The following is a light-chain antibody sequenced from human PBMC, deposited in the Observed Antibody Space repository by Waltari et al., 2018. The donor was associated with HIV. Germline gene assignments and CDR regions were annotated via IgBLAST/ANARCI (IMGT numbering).Light chain of an antibody. CDR2: RDN. CDR1: TSTVGTNF. J-gene: IGLJ1*01. V-gene: IGLV1-47*01. Sequence: QSVLTQPPSASGTPGQRVTISCSGTTSTVGTNFVSWYQQPPGTAPKLHIHRDNRRPSGVPDRFSGSKSGASASLGISGLRSEDEGDYYCATWDGSLGGFYVFGAGTKVTVL. CDR3: ATWDGSLGGFYV.